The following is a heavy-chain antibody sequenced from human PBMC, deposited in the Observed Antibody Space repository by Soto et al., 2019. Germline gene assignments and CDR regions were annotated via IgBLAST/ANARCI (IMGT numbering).Heavy chain of an antibody. Sequence: SVKVSCKASGGTVSSYAISCVRRAPGQGLEWMGGIIPIFGTANYAQKFQGRVTITADESTSTAYMELSSLRSEDTAVYYCARADSSGYYPFDYWGQGTLVTVSS. CDR3: ARADSSGYYPFDY. D-gene: IGHD3-22*01. CDR2: IIPIFGTA. J-gene: IGHJ4*02. V-gene: IGHV1-69*13. CDR1: GGTVSSYA.